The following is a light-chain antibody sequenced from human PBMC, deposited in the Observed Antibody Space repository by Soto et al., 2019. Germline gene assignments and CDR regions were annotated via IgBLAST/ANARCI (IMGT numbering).Light chain of an antibody. Sequence: QSALTQPASVSGSPGESITISCIGTSSDIGNYNFVSWYQQHPGKAPKLMIYEVNNRPSGVSNRISGSKSGNTASLTISGRQAEDEADYYCSSYSSSSTLEVFGGGTKLTVL. CDR1: SSDIGNYNF. CDR2: EVN. CDR3: SSYSSSSTLEV. V-gene: IGLV2-14*01. J-gene: IGLJ3*02.